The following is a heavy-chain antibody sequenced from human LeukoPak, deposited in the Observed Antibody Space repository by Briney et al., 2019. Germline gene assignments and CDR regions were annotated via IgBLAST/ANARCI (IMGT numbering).Heavy chain of an antibody. CDR3: AGTIVVPAATPLGRYYGMDV. J-gene: IGHJ6*04. Sequence: SETLSLTCAVSGGSISSSNWWSWVRQPPGKGLEWIGEIYHSGSTNYNPSLKSRVTISVDKSKNQFSLKLSSVTAADTAVYYCAGTIVVPAATPLGRYYGMDVWGKGTTVTVSS. V-gene: IGHV4-4*02. CDR2: IYHSGST. D-gene: IGHD2-2*01. CDR1: GGSISSSNW.